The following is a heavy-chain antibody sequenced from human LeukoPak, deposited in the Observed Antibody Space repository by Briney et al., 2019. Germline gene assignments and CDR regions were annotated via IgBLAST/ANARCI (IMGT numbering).Heavy chain of an antibody. CDR3: VRTYCSSTSCYWAPGY. D-gene: IGHD2-2*01. J-gene: IGHJ4*02. CDR1: GFTFSSYA. V-gene: IGHV3-23*01. CDR2: ISGSGGST. Sequence: PGGSLRLSCAASGFTFSSYAMSWVRQAPGKGLEWVSAISGSGGSTYYADSVKGRFTISRDNSKNTLYLQMNSLRAEDTAVYYCVRTYCSSTSCYWAPGYWGQGTLVTVSS.